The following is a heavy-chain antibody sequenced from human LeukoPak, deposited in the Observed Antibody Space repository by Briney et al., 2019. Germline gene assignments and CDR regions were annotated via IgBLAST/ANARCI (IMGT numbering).Heavy chain of an antibody. CDR1: GFTFSDYY. CDR2: ISSSGSTI. Sequence: GGSLRLSCAASGFTFSDYYMSWIRQAPGKGLEWVSYISSSGSTIYYADSVHGRFTISRDNAKNSLYLQMNSLRAEDTAVYYCARVPTIAAGGYYYYYGMDVWGQGTTVTVSS. J-gene: IGHJ6*02. V-gene: IGHV3-11*01. D-gene: IGHD6-13*01. CDR3: ARVPTIAAGGYYYYYGMDV.